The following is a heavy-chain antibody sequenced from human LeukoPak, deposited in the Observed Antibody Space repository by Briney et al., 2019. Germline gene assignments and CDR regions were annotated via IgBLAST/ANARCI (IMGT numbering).Heavy chain of an antibody. CDR3: ARVGPYDSSGYYSVNYYYYGMDV. CDR1: GYTFTSYY. CDR2: INPSGGST. J-gene: IGHJ6*02. Sequence: ASVKVSCKASGYTFTSYYMRWVRQAPGQGLEWMGIINPSGGSTSYAQKFQGRVTMTRDTSTSTVYMELSSLRSEDTAVYYCARVGPYDSSGYYSVNYYYYGMDVWGQGTTVTVSS. D-gene: IGHD3-22*01. V-gene: IGHV1-46*01.